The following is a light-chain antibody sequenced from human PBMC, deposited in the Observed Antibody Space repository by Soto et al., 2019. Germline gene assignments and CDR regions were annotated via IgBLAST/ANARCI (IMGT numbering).Light chain of an antibody. CDR1: QSVSTY. J-gene: IGKJ4*01. Sequence: EIVLTQSPATLSLSPGGRATLSCRASQSVSTYLVWYQHKPGQAPRLLVYDAINRATGLPARFSGSGSGTDFTLTISILEPEDFAVYYCQQRDNWPLTFGGGTKLEIK. CDR3: QQRDNWPLT. V-gene: IGKV3-11*01. CDR2: DAI.